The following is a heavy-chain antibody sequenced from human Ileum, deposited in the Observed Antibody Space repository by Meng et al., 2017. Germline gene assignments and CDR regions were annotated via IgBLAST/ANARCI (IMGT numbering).Heavy chain of an antibody. CDR2: IYYSGST. CDR3: ARSSTSPASYFFDY. Sequence: QVQLEESGPRLVRPSETLSLACTVSGGSVSRGSYYWSWIRQPPGKGLEWIGHIYYSGSTNYNPSLKSRVTISVDMSKNQFSLKLNSVTAADTAIYFCARSSTSPASYFFDYWGQGTLVTVSS. V-gene: IGHV4-61*01. CDR1: GGSVSRGSYY. D-gene: IGHD6-6*01. J-gene: IGHJ4*02.